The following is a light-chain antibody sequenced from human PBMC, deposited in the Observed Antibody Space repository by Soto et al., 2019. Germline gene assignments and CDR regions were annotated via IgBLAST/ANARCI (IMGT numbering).Light chain of an antibody. CDR1: SSDVGGYDY. CDR2: DVS. Sequence: QSVLTQPPSASGSPGQSVAISCTGTSSDVGGYDYVSWHQQHPGKAPKLMIYDVSKRPSGVPDRFSGSKSGNTASLTASGLQAEDEADYYCSSYAGTYIVFGTGTKVTVL. V-gene: IGLV2-8*01. CDR3: SSYAGTYIV. J-gene: IGLJ1*01.